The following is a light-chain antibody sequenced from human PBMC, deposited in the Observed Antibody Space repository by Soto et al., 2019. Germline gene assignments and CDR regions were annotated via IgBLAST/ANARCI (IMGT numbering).Light chain of an antibody. J-gene: IGLJ1*01. CDR3: SSYTTSSTYV. CDR1: ISDVGGYDY. Sequence: QSVLNQPASVSGSPGQSITISCTGTISDVGGYDYVSWYQQHPGKAPKLMIYDVSNRPSGVSNRFSGSKSGNTASLTISGLQADDEADYYCSSYTTSSTYVFGTGTKVTVL. V-gene: IGLV2-14*01. CDR2: DVS.